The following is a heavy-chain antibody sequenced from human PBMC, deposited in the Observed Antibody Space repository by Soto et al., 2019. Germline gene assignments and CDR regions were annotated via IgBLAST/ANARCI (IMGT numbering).Heavy chain of an antibody. J-gene: IGHJ6*02. CDR3: ARQGTGNLHGLVDV. CDR1: GGSIDGYN. Sequence: QVQLQESGPGLVKPSETLSLTCTVSGGSIDGYNCAWIRQAPGKALEWVGYVYYNGGSSYNPSLTSRVTPSMDTSKSQFSLQLRAVTAADSPVYYCARQGTGNLHGLVDVWGRWTTVTVSS. CDR2: VYYNGGS. D-gene: IGHD3-10*01. V-gene: IGHV4-59*08.